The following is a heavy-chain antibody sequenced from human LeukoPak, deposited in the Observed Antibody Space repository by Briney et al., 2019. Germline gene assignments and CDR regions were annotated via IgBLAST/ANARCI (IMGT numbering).Heavy chain of an antibody. CDR3: AELAAGAHGLDY. Sequence: SETLSLTCTVSGGSVSSGSYYWSWIRQPPGKGLEWITYIHYSGDTNYNPSLKSRVTISEDTPKKQFYRMWGADTAADTGVYYWAELAAGAHGLDYCGGGTLVTASS. J-gene: IGHJ4*02. D-gene: IGHD6-25*01. V-gene: IGHV4-61*01. CDR2: IHYSGDT. CDR1: GGSVSSGSYY.